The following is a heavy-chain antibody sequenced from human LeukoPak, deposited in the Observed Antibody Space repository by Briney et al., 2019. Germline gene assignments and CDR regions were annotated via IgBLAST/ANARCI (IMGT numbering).Heavy chain of an antibody. CDR2: IYSGGST. CDR1: GFTFSDYY. J-gene: IGHJ6*02. Sequence: GGSLRLSCAASGFTFSDYYMSWVRQAPGKGLEWVSVIYSGGSTYYADSVKGRFTISRHNSKNTLYLQMNSLRAEDTAVYYCARRNYYYYGMDVWGQGTTVTVSS. CDR3: ARRNYYYYGMDV. V-gene: IGHV3-53*04.